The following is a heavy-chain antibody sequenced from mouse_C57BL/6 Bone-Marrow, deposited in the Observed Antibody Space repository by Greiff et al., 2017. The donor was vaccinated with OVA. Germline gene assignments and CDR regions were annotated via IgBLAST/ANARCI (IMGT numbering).Heavy chain of an antibody. CDR2: IYPGSGST. J-gene: IGHJ4*01. Sequence: VQLQQPGAELVKPGASVKMSCKASGYTFTSYWITWVKQRPGQGLEWIGDIYPGSGSTNYNEKFKSKATLTVDTSSSTAYMQLSSLTSEDSAVYYCARENYYGTRTDYAMDYWGQGTSVTVSS. CDR1: GYTFTSYW. CDR3: ARENYYGTRTDYAMDY. D-gene: IGHD1-1*01. V-gene: IGHV1-55*01.